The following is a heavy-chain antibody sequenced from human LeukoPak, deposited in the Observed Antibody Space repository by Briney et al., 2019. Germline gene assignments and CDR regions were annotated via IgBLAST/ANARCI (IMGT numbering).Heavy chain of an antibody. CDR3: AKPVVDPAIGDAFDI. CDR2: ISYDGSNK. Sequence: GGSLTLSCAASGFTFSSYGMHWVRQAPGKGLEWVADISYDGSNKYYADSVKGRFTISRDNSKNTLYLQMNSLIAQGTDVYYCAKPVVDPAIGDAFDIWGQGTMVTVSS. V-gene: IGHV3-30*18. CDR1: GFTFSSYG. D-gene: IGHD5-18*01. J-gene: IGHJ3*02.